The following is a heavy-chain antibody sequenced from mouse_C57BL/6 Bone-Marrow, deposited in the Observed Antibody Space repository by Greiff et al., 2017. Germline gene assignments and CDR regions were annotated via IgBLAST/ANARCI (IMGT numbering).Heavy chain of an antibody. CDR1: GYTFTTYP. CDR2: FHPYNDDT. V-gene: IGHV1-47*01. D-gene: IGHD1-1*01. Sequence: QVQLKQSGAELVKPGASVKMSCKASGYTFTTYPIEWMKQNHGKSLEWIGNFHPYNDDTKYNEKFKGKATLTVEKSSSTVYLELSRLTSDDSAVYYCARGGYYGSSYVAWFAYWGQGTLVTVSA. CDR3: ARGGYYGSSYVAWFAY. J-gene: IGHJ3*01.